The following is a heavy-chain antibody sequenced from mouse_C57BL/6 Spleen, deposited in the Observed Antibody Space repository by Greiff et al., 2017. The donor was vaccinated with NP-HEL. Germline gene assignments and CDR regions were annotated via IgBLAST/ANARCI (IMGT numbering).Heavy chain of an antibody. J-gene: IGHJ2*01. CDR2: INPLHGVT. D-gene: IGHD1-1*01. CDR3: ARARGVYYYGSSY. Sequence: VQLQQPGTELVKPVSSFPLSLLSSFSPFPRSCLPWFPPLPGHGLEWIGHINPLHGVTNYNEKFKSKATLTVDKSSSTAYMQLSSLTSEDSAVYYCARARGVYYYGSSYWGQGTTLTVSS. V-gene: IGHV1-53*01. CDR1: FSPFPRSC.